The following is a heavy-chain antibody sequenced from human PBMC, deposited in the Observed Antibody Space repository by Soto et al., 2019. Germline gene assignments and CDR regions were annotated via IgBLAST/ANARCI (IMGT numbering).Heavy chain of an antibody. Sequence: EVQLVESGGGLIQPGGSLRLSCAASGFTFSNYWMHWVRQTPGKGLVWVARVNGNGGETSYADSVRGRFSISRDNARNTVYLQMNNVGGEDTAVYYCGRGGSQSANYQFDFWGQGTLVTVSS. CDR1: GFTFSNYW. CDR3: GRGGSQSANYQFDF. CDR2: VNGNGGET. V-gene: IGHV3-74*01. J-gene: IGHJ4*02. D-gene: IGHD2-2*01.